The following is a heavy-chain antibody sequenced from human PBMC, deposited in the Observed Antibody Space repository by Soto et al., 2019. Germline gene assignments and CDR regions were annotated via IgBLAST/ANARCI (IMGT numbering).Heavy chain of an antibody. Sequence: SETLSLTCTVSGGSISSSSYYWGWIRQPPGKGLEWIGSIYYSGSTYYNPSLKSRVTISVDTSKNQFSLKLSSVTAADTAVYYCASPEPDIVVDHDAFDIWGQGTMVTVSS. D-gene: IGHD2-2*01. V-gene: IGHV4-39*01. J-gene: IGHJ3*02. CDR3: ASPEPDIVVDHDAFDI. CDR2: IYYSGST. CDR1: GGSISSSSYY.